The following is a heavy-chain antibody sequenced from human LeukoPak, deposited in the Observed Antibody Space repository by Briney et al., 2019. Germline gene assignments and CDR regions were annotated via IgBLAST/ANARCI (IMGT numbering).Heavy chain of an antibody. J-gene: IGHJ3*01. CDR3: ARDSQYYYDSSGYKC. CDR1: GFTFSSYS. D-gene: IGHD3-22*01. V-gene: IGHV3-21*01. CDR2: ISSSSSYI. Sequence: GGSLRLSCAASGFTFSSYSMNWVRQAPGKGLEWVLSISSSSSYIYYADSVKGRFTISRDNAKNSLYLQMNSLRAEDTAVYYCARDSQYYYDSSGYKCWGQATMVTVSS.